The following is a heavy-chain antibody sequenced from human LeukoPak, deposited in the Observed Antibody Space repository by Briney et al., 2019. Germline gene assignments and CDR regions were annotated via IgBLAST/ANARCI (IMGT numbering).Heavy chain of an antibody. CDR3: AREGYYGSGSYVHYFDY. V-gene: IGHV1-18*01. CDR2: ISAYNGNT. Sequence: ASVKVSCKASGYTFTSYGISWVRQAPGQGLEWMGWISAYNGNTNYAQKLQGRVTMTTDTSTSTAYMELRSLRSDDTAVYYCAREGYYGSGSYVHYFDYWGQGTLVTVSS. CDR1: GYTFTSYG. D-gene: IGHD3-10*01. J-gene: IGHJ4*02.